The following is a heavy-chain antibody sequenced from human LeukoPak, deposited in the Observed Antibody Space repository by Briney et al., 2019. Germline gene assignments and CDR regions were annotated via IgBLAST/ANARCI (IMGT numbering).Heavy chain of an antibody. D-gene: IGHD3-3*01. J-gene: IGHJ4*02. V-gene: IGHV4-39*07. CDR1: GDSISRSSYF. Sequence: SETLSLTCTVSGDSISRSSYFWAWIRQPPGKGLEWIGSVYSSGSTYYNPSLRSQITISVDTSKNQFSLKLTSVAAAHTAMYYCTRDMEYPGAGFDYWGQGIPVTVSS. CDR3: TRDMEYPGAGFDY. CDR2: VYSSGST.